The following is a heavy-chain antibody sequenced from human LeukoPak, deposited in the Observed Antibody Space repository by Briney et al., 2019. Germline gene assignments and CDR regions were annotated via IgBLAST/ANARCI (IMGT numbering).Heavy chain of an antibody. CDR1: GGSISSYY. Sequence: SETLSLTCTVSGGSISSYYWSWIRQPPGKGLEWIGYIYYSGSTNYNPSLKSRVTISVDTSKNQFSLKLSSVTAADTAVYYCARPCSGYRDWGQGTLVTVSS. CDR3: ARPCSGYRD. CDR2: IYYSGST. J-gene: IGHJ4*02. V-gene: IGHV4-59*01. D-gene: IGHD6-19*01.